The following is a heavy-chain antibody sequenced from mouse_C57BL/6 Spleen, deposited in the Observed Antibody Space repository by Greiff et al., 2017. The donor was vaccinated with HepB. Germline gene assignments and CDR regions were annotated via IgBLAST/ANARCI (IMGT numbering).Heavy chain of an antibody. CDR3: ARGDYGYDSFDY. D-gene: IGHD2-2*01. CDR1: GYAFTNYL. Sequence: QLQQSGAELVRPGTSVRVSCKASGYAFTNYLIEWVKQRPGQGLEWIGVMNPGSGGTNYNEKFKGKATLTADKSSSTAYMQLSSLTSEDSAVYFCARGDYGYDSFDYWGQGTTLTVSS. V-gene: IGHV1-54*01. CDR2: MNPGSGGT. J-gene: IGHJ2*01.